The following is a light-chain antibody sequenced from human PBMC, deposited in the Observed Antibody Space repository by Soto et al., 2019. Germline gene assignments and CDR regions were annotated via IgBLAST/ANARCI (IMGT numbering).Light chain of an antibody. CDR1: QSVSSY. V-gene: IGKV3-11*01. Sequence: EIVLTQSPATLSLTPGERATLSCRASQSVSSYLAWYQQKPGQAPRLLIYDASNRATGIPARFSGGGSGTDFTLTISSLEPEDFAVYYCQQRSNWPTFGQETRLEIK. J-gene: IGKJ5*01. CDR2: DAS. CDR3: QQRSNWPT.